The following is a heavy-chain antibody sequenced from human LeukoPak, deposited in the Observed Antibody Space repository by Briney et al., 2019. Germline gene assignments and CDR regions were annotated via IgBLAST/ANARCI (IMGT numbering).Heavy chain of an antibody. V-gene: IGHV3-30*02. CDR1: GFTFSSYS. Sequence: GGSLRLSCAASGFTFSSYSMNWVRQAPGKGLEWVAFIRYDGSNKYYADSVKGRFTISRDNSKNTLYLQMNSLRAEDTAVYYCAKYRSLFSIAAPGDYWGQGTLVTVSS. J-gene: IGHJ4*02. CDR3: AKYRSLFSIAAPGDY. CDR2: IRYDGSNK. D-gene: IGHD6-13*01.